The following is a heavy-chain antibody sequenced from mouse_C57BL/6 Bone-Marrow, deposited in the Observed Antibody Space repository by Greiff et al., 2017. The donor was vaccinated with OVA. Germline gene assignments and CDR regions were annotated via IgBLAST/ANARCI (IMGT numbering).Heavy chain of an antibody. CDR3: ARGNLIYYGSSCPFAY. Sequence: QVQLQQPGAELVKPGASVKLSCKASGYTFTSYWMHWVKQRPGRGLEWIGRIDPKSGGTKYNEKFKSKATLTVDKPSSTAYMQLSSLTSEDSAVYYCARGNLIYYGSSCPFAYWGQGTLVTVSA. V-gene: IGHV1-72*01. D-gene: IGHD1-1*01. J-gene: IGHJ3*01. CDR1: GYTFTSYW. CDR2: IDPKSGGT.